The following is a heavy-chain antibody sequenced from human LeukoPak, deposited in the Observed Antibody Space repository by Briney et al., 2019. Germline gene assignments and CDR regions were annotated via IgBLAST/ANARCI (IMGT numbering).Heavy chain of an antibody. Sequence: PSETLSLTCTVSGGSISTYYWSWIRQPPGKGLEWIGYIYYSGSTNYNPPLKSRVTISVDTSKNQFSLKLSSVTAADTAVYYCAREVGYCSGGSCYSYFDYWGQGTLVTVSS. CDR2: IYYSGST. J-gene: IGHJ4*02. D-gene: IGHD2-15*01. CDR3: AREVGYCSGGSCYSYFDY. CDR1: GGSISTYY. V-gene: IGHV4-59*01.